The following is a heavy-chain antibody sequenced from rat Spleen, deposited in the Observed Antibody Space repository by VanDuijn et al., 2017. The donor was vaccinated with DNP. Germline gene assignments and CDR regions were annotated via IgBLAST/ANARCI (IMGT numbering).Heavy chain of an antibody. J-gene: IGHJ2*01. D-gene: IGHD1-6*01. CDR3: ASSILRGY. CDR2: ISPSGGNT. CDR1: GFTFSNFG. V-gene: IGHV5-19*01. Sequence: EVQLVESGGGLVQSGRSQKLSCAASGFTFSNFGMHWIRQAPTKGLEWVASISPSGGNTYYRNSVKGRFTISRDNAKSTLYLQMDSLRSEDTATYYCASSILRGYWGQGVMVTVSS.